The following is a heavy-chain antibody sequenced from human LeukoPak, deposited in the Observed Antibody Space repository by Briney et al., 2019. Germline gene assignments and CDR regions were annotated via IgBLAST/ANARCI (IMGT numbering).Heavy chain of an antibody. Sequence: GGSLRLSCAASGFTFSKAWMSWVRQAPGKGLEWVAVISYDGSNKYYADSVKGRFTISRDNSKNTLYLQMNSLRAEDTAVYYCARDSSSWYPVLDYWGQGTLVTVSS. CDR1: GFTFSKAW. CDR3: ARDSSSWYPVLDY. CDR2: ISYDGSNK. J-gene: IGHJ4*02. V-gene: IGHV3-30*03. D-gene: IGHD6-13*01.